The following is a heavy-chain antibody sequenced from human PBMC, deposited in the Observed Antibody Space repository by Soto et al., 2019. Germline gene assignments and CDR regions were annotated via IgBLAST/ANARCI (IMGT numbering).Heavy chain of an antibody. CDR3: AKDQIYVFGRAFGY. CDR1: GYTFTSYG. Sequence: GASVKVSCKASGYTFTSYGISWVRQAPGQGLEWMGWISAYNGNTNYAQKLQGRVTMTTDTSTSTAYMELRSLRSDDTAVYYCAKDQIYVFGRAFGYWGQGTLVTVSS. V-gene: IGHV1-18*01. CDR2: ISAYNGNT. D-gene: IGHD3-16*01. J-gene: IGHJ4*02.